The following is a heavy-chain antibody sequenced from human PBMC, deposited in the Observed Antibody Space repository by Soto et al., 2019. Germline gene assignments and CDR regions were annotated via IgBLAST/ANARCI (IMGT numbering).Heavy chain of an antibody. CDR2: ISAYNGNT. CDR3: ARNNFREYFDWLYTH. V-gene: IGHV1-18*01. D-gene: IGHD3-9*01. CDR1: GYTFTSYG. J-gene: IGHJ4*02. Sequence: ASVKVSCKASGYTFTSYGISWVRQAPGQGLEWMGWISAYNGNTNYAQKLQGRVTMTTDTSTSTAYMELRSLRSDDTAVYYCARNNFREYFDWLYTHWGQGTLVTVSS.